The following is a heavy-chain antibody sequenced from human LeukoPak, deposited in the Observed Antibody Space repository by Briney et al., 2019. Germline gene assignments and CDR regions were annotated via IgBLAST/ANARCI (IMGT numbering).Heavy chain of an antibody. V-gene: IGHV4-39*01. CDR1: GGSISSSSYY. D-gene: IGHD3-10*01. J-gene: IGHJ5*02. Sequence: PSETLSLTCTVSGGSISSSSYYWGWIRQPPGKGLEWIGSIYYSGSTYYNPSLKSRVTISVDTSKNQFSLKVRSVTAADTAVYYCARQRFTMRAYAGNWFDPWGQGTLVTVSS. CDR3: ARQRFTMRAYAGNWFDP. CDR2: IYYSGST.